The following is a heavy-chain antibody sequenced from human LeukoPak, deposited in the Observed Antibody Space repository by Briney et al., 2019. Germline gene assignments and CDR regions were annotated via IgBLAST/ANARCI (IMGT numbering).Heavy chain of an antibody. CDR1: GFTLSSYA. CDR3: AKAPSLRYFDSFYMDV. CDR2: ISVSGNT. J-gene: IGHJ6*03. V-gene: IGHV3-23*01. Sequence: GGSLRLSCAASGFTLSSYAMSWVRQGPGKGLEWVSAISVSGNTYHADSVKGRFTISRDNSKNTLYLQMNSLRAEDTAVYYCAKAPSLRYFDSFYMDVWGKGTTVTISS. D-gene: IGHD3-9*01.